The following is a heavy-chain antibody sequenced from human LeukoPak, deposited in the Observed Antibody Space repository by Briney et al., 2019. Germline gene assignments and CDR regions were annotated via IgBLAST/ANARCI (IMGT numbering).Heavy chain of an antibody. J-gene: IGHJ4*02. CDR3: ARVSIMNSSGEFDY. CDR1: GVTFSGSG. Sequence: GGSLRLSCAASGVTFSGSGVHWVRQAPGKGLEWVAVIWYDGSNKYYADSVKGRFTISRDNSKNTLYLQMNSLRAEDTAVYYCARVSIMNSSGEFDYWGQGTLVTVSS. CDR2: IWYDGSNK. V-gene: IGHV3-33*08. D-gene: IGHD3-22*01.